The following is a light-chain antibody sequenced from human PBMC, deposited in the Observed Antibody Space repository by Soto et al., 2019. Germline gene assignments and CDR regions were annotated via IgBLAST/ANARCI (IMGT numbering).Light chain of an antibody. J-gene: IGKJ2*03. Sequence: PGERATLSCRASQSVSSYLAWYQQKPGQAPRLLIYDASNRATGIPDRFSGSGSGTDFTLTISRLEPQDFAVYYCQQYGSSHLYSFGQGTKVDIK. CDR1: QSVSSY. V-gene: IGKV3-20*01. CDR3: QQYGSSHLYS. CDR2: DAS.